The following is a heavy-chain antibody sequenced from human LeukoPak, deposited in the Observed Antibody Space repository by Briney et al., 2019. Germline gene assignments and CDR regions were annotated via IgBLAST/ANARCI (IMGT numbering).Heavy chain of an antibody. Sequence: ASETLSLTCTVFGGSISNYYWSWIRQPPGKGLEWIGYIYYSGTTKYNPSLQSRVTISVDTSKNQLSLKLSSVTAADTAVYYCARIPDGITMGFDYWGQGTLVTVSS. CDR2: IYYSGTT. J-gene: IGHJ4*02. D-gene: IGHD3-10*01. CDR1: GGSISNYY. V-gene: IGHV4-59*08. CDR3: ARIPDGITMGFDY.